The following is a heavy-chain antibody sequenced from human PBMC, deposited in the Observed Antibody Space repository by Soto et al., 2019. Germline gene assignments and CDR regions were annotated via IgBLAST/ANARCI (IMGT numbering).Heavy chain of an antibody. D-gene: IGHD6-19*01. CDR3: AHSVVAGLGYYFDY. J-gene: IGHJ4*02. Sequence: QITLKESGPPLVKPTQTLTLPCTFSGFSLSSTRVAVGWIRHPPGKALEWLALIYWDDDKRYSPFLKSRLTITKDTSKNQVVLTMTNMDPVDTATYYCAHSVVAGLGYYFDYWGQGTLVTVSS. V-gene: IGHV2-5*02. CDR2: IYWDDDK. CDR1: GFSLSSTRVA.